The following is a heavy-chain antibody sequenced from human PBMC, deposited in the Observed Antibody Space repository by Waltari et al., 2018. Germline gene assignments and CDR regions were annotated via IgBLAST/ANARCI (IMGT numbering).Heavy chain of an antibody. Sequence: QVQLQESGPGLVKPSETLSLTCAVSGYSINRGYYWGWIRQPPGKGLEWIGSIYHSGSTYYNPSLKSRVTISVDTSKNQFSLKLSSVTAADTAVYYCARGPTVTTYVDPWGQGTLVTVSS. D-gene: IGHD4-17*01. CDR3: ARGPTVTTYVDP. J-gene: IGHJ5*02. V-gene: IGHV4-38-2*01. CDR1: GYSINRGYY. CDR2: IYHSGST.